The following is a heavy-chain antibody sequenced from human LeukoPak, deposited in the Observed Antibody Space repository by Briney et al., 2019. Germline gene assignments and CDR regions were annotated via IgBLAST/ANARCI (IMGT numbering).Heavy chain of an antibody. V-gene: IGHV4-38-2*02. CDR2: AYHTGGT. D-gene: IGHD1-26*01. J-gene: IGHJ4*02. CDR1: GFSISSGYY. Sequence: SETLSLTCTVSGFSISSGYYWAWLRQPPGKGLEWIGSAYHTGGTYYNPSLKSRVTISVDTSRNQFSLRLSSVTAADTAVYYCAREEGATQDANWGQGTLVLVSS. CDR3: AREEGATQDAN.